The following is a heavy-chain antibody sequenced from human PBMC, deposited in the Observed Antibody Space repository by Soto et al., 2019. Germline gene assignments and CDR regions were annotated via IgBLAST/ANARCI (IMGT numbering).Heavy chain of an antibody. Sequence: QLQLLESGSGLVKPSQTLSLTCAVSGGSISSGGYSWGWIRQPPGKGLEWIGYIYHSVSTYYNPSLKTRVTISVDRSKNQFCLRLSSVTAADTAVYYCARVPDYSGQGTLVTVSS. J-gene: IGHJ4*02. CDR1: GGSISSGGYS. CDR2: IYHSVST. CDR3: ARVPDY. V-gene: IGHV4-30-2*01.